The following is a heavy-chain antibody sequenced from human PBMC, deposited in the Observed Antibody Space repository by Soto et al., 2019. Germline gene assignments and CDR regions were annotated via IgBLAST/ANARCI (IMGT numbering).Heavy chain of an antibody. D-gene: IGHD2-21*02. CDR2: ISSSSSYI. J-gene: IGHJ4*02. CDR3: GRDLAYCGGDCYSYYFDY. CDR1: GFTFSSYS. V-gene: IGHV3-21*01. Sequence: GGSLRLSCAASGFTFSSYSMNWVRQAPGKGLEWVSSISSSSSYIYYADSVKGRFTISRDNAKNSLYLQMNSLRAEDTAVYYCGRDLAYCGGDCYSYYFDYWGQGTLVTVSS.